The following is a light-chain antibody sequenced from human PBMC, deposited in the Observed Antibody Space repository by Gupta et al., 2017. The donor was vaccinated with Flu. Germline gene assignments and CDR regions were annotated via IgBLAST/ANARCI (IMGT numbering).Light chain of an antibody. CDR2: WAS. V-gene: IGKV4-1*01. J-gene: IGKJ1*01. Sequence: DIVMTQSPDSLAVSLGERATINCKSSQSIFYTSNSKNYLAWYQQKPGQPPKPLIYWASTRESGVPDRFSGSGSGADFTLTISSLQAEDVAVYYCQQHDSIPWTFGQGTKVEIK. CDR3: QQHDSIPWT. CDR1: QSIFYTSNSKNY.